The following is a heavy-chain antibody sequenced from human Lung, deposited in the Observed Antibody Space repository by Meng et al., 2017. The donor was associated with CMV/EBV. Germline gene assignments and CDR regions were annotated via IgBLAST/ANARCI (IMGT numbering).Heavy chain of an antibody. D-gene: IGHD3-22*01. V-gene: IGHV6-1*01. J-gene: IGHJ4*02. CDR3: ARGHYDSSGYPIDY. CDR1: GDSVSSNSAA. Sequence: SXTXSLXCAISGDSVSSNSAAWNWIRQSPSRGLEWLGRTYYRSKWYNDYAVSVKSRITINPDTSKNQFSLQLNSVTPEDTAVYYCARGHYDSSGYPIDYLGQGXLVTVSS. CDR2: TYYRSKWYN.